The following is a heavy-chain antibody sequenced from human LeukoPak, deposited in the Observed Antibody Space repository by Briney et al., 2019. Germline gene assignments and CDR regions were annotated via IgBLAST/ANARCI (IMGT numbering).Heavy chain of an antibody. CDR2: ISGSGGST. CDR1: GFTFSSYA. J-gene: IGHJ4*02. V-gene: IGHV3-23*01. Sequence: GGSLRLSCAASGFTFSSYAMSWVCQAPGKGLEWVSAISGSGGSTYYADSVKGRFTISRDNSRNTVYLQMSSLRAEDTAVYYCVKDAGPRPLVFFDTWGQGTLVTVSS. D-gene: IGHD6-6*01. CDR3: VKDAGPRPLVFFDT.